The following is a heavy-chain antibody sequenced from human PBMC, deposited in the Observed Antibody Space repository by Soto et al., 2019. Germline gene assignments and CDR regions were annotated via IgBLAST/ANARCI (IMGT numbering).Heavy chain of an antibody. CDR2: ISGRSGVP. D-gene: IGHD3-16*01. CDR1: GLTLRSYA. J-gene: IGHJ5*02. Sequence: EGQLLQSGGDLVQPGGSLRLSCAGSGLTLRSYAMTWIRQTPEKGLEWVSTISGRSGVPSYADSVNGRFTVSRDNSKNPLYLQMNSLRPDDPAIYYCAKGGPFTGGFDPWGQGTLVTVAS. CDR3: AKGGPFTGGFDP. V-gene: IGHV3-23*01.